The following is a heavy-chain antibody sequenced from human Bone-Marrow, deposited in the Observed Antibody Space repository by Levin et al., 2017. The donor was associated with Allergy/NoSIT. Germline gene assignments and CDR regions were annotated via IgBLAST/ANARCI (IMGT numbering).Heavy chain of an antibody. J-gene: IGHJ4*02. CDR2: ISGSGGST. Sequence: GGSLRLSCAASGFTFSSYAMSWVRQAPGKGLEWVSAISGSGGSTYYADSVKGRFTISRDNSKNTLYLQMNSLRAEDTAVYYCAKGDVVVVPAAILMYYFDYWGQGTLVTVSS. D-gene: IGHD2-2*01. CDR3: AKGDVVVVPAAILMYYFDY. V-gene: IGHV3-23*01. CDR1: GFTFSSYA.